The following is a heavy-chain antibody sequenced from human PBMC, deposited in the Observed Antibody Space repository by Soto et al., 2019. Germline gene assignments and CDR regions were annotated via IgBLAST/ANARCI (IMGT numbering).Heavy chain of an antibody. CDR3: XXXXXXXYSSSWYFY. Sequence: QVQLVESGGGVVQPGRSLRLSCAASGFTFSSYAMHWVRQAPGKGLEWVAVISYDGSNKYYADSVKGRFTISRDNSKNTLXXXXXXXXXXXXXXXXXXXXXXXXYSSSWYFYWGQGTLVTVSS. D-gene: IGHD6-13*01. CDR2: ISYDGSNK. CDR1: GFTFSSYA. J-gene: IGHJ4*02. V-gene: IGHV3-30-3*01.